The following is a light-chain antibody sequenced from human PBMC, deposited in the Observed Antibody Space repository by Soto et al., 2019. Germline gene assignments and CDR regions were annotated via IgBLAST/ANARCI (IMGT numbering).Light chain of an antibody. Sequence: EIVLTQSPGTLSLSPGERATLSCRASQRVSNSLVAWYQQKPGQAPRPLISAASSRATGIPDRFSGSGSGTDFTLTISSLEPEDFAVYYCQTYGDSLFTFGPGTKV. CDR3: QTYGDSLFT. J-gene: IGKJ3*01. V-gene: IGKV3-20*01. CDR2: AAS. CDR1: QRVSNSL.